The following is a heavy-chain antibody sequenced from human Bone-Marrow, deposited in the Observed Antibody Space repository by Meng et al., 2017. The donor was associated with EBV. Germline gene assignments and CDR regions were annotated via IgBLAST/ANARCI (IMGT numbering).Heavy chain of an antibody. D-gene: IGHD6-19*01. CDR2: FLPILGAA. Sequence: GQVVQSGAEVKKPGSSVKGSCKASGDIFTNLAFTWVRQVPGKGLEWMGGFLPILGAANYAQKFQGRLTITADKSTTTAFMELRSLRVDDTAVYFCARDGIAVPGGSNWFDPWGQGTLVTVSS. CDR1: GDIFTNLA. J-gene: IGHJ5*02. V-gene: IGHV1-69*06. CDR3: ARDGIAVPGGSNWFDP.